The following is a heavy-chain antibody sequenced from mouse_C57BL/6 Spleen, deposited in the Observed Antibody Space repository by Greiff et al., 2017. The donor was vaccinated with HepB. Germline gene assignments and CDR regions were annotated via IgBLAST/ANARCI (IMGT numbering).Heavy chain of an antibody. V-gene: IGHV1-26*01. CDR3: ARGIYYGNWNYAMDY. CDR2: INPNNGGT. CDR1: GYTFTDYY. D-gene: IGHD2-1*01. Sequence: EVKLQQSGPELVKPGASVKISCKASGYTFTDYYMNWVKQSHGKSLEWIGDINPNNGGTSYNQKFKGKATLTVDKSSSTAYMELRSLTSEDSAVYYCARGIYYGNWNYAMDYWGQGTSVTVSS. J-gene: IGHJ4*01.